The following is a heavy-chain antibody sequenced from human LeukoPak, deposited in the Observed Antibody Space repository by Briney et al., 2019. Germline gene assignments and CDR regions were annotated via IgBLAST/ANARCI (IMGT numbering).Heavy chain of an antibody. J-gene: IGHJ3*02. Sequence: SETLSLTCTVSGGSISSYYWSWIRQPPGKGLEWIGYIYYSGSTNYNPSLKSRVTISVDTSKNQFSLKLSSVTAADTAVYYCARVCYDSSGYIAFDIWGQGTMVTVSS. CDR1: GGSISSYY. CDR3: ARVCYDSSGYIAFDI. V-gene: IGHV4-59*01. CDR2: IYYSGST. D-gene: IGHD3-22*01.